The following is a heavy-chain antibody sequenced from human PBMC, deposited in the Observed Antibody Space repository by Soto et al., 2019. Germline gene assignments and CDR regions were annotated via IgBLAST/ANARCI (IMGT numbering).Heavy chain of an antibody. V-gene: IGHV4-4*07. D-gene: IGHD1-1*01. Sequence: PSETLSLTCTVSGGPLNGYHWSWIRQPAGKGREWSGRIYSSGTTNHNPSLRSRVTMSVDTSNNQFSLRLTSVTAADTAVYYCARNALSALDVWGQGTTVTVSS. CDR3: ARNALSALDV. CDR1: GGPLNGYH. CDR2: IYSSGTT. J-gene: IGHJ6*02.